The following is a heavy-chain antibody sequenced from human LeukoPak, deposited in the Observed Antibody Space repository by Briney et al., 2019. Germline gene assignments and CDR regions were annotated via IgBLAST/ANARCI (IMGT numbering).Heavy chain of an antibody. Sequence: PGGSLRLSCAASGFTFSSYSMNWVRQAPGKGLEWVSSISSSSSYIYYADSVKGRFTISRDNAKNSLYLQMNSLRAEDTAVYYCARHYWYYYDSSGYYYDYWGQGTLVTVSS. CDR1: GFTFSSYS. V-gene: IGHV3-21*01. CDR2: ISSSSSYI. J-gene: IGHJ4*02. D-gene: IGHD3-22*01. CDR3: ARHYWYYYDSSGYYYDY.